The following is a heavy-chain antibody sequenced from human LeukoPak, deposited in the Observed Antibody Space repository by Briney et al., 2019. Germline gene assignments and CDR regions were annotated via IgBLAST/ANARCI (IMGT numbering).Heavy chain of an antibody. V-gene: IGHV4-38-2*01. Sequence: PSETLSLTCAVSGYSISSGYYWGWIRQPPGKGLEWIGSIYHSGSTYYNPSLKSRVTISVDTSKNQFSLKLSSVTAADTAVYHCARGSLGVVVPAARMNWFDPWGQGTLVTVSS. CDR2: IYHSGST. CDR3: ARGSLGVVVPAARMNWFDP. J-gene: IGHJ5*02. D-gene: IGHD2-2*01. CDR1: GYSISSGYY.